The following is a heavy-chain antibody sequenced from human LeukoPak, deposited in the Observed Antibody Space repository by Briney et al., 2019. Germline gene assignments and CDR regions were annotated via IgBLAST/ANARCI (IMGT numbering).Heavy chain of an antibody. CDR3: ARDSGTTGEVKFVP. J-gene: IGHJ5*02. D-gene: IGHD4-17*01. CDR2: MSPSATT. V-gene: IGHV4-4*07. CDR1: GGSIRTFY. Sequence: SETLSLTCTISGGSIRTFYLSWIRQPVGKGLEWIGRMSPSATTYNPSLKSRVTMSIDTSKSQFFLNLRSVTAADTAVYYCARDSGTTGEVKFVPWGQGILVTVSS.